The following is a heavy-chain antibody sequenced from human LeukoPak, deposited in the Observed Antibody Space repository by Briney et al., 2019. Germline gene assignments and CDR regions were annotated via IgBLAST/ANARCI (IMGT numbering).Heavy chain of an antibody. V-gene: IGHV2-70*11. CDR1: GFSLSTSGMC. CDR3: ARNRIAAAGVDYYYYMDV. D-gene: IGHD6-13*01. Sequence: SGPALVKPTQTLTLTCTFSGFSLSTSGMCVSWIRQPPGKALEWLARIDWDDDKYYSTSLKTRLTISKDTSKNQVVLTMTNMDPVDTATYYCARNRIAAAGVDYYYYMDVWGKGTTVTVSS. J-gene: IGHJ6*03. CDR2: IDWDDDK.